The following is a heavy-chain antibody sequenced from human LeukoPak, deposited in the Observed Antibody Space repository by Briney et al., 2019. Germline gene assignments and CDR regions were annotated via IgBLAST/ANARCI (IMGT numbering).Heavy chain of an antibody. V-gene: IGHV4-31*03. J-gene: IGHJ5*02. D-gene: IGHD1-26*01. CDR1: GDSISSGVYY. Sequence: SEALSLTCTVSGDSISSGVYYWRWIRQYPGRCLEWIGYIFYSGNAYYNPSLKSRATMSVDTSKNQFSLRLRSVTAADTAIYYCARENSGSYLRKWFDPWGQGSLVTVSS. CDR2: IFYSGNA. CDR3: ARENSGSYLRKWFDP.